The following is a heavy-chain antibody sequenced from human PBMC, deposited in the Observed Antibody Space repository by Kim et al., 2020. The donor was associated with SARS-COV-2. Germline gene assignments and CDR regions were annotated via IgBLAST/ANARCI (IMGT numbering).Heavy chain of an antibody. V-gene: IGHV4-31*02. CDR3: ASDMSHSFFDY. D-gene: IGHD3-10*02. Sequence: THSHPSLKSRVSISVDTSKNQFSLKLSSVTAADTAVYYCASDMSHSFFDYWGQGTLVTVSS. J-gene: IGHJ4*02. CDR2: T.